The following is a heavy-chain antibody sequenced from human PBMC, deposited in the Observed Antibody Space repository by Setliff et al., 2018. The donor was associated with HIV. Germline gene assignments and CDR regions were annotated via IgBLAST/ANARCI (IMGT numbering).Heavy chain of an antibody. CDR2: IYVGGSV. CDR1: GGSISSYY. D-gene: IGHD3-3*01. J-gene: IGHJ5*02. Sequence: SETLSLTCSVSGGSISSYYWSWIRQPAGKGPELIRHIYVGGSVIYNPSLASRVTFSMVPSKNQFSLDWSSVTAADTAKYYCARAKTLGVSAVFFDPWGQGRPVTVSS. CDR3: ARAKTLGVSAVFFDP. V-gene: IGHV4-4*07.